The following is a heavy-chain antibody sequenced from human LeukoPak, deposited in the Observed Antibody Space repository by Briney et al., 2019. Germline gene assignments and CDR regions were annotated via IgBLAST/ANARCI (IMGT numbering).Heavy chain of an antibody. CDR3: ARAPFIAAATDY. V-gene: IGHV4-38-2*01. J-gene: IGHJ4*02. CDR2: IYHSGST. Sequence: PSETLSLTCAVSGYSISSGYYWGWIRQPPGKGLEWIGSIYHSGSTYYNPSLKSRGTISVDTSKNQFSLKLSSVTAADTAVYYCARAPFIAAATDYWGQGTLVTVSS. CDR1: GYSISSGYY. D-gene: IGHD6-13*01.